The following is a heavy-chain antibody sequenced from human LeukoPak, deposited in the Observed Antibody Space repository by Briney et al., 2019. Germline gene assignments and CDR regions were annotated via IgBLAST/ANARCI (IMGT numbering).Heavy chain of an antibody. D-gene: IGHD1-1*01. V-gene: IGHV4-59*08. CDR1: GASISSAY. CDR2: IHYTGST. CDR3: ARLGIYPIQGYNYNYHYMDV. Sequence: PSETLSLTCTVSGASISSAYWSWVRRPPEKGLEWIGYIHYTGSTNYNPSLKSRVTISVDMSKNQFSLQLSSVTAADTAAYYCARLGIYPIQGYNYNYHYMDVWAKGTTVTVSS. J-gene: IGHJ6*03.